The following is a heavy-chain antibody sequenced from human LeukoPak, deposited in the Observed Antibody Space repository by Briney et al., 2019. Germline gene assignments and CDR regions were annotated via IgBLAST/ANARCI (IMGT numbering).Heavy chain of an antibody. CDR3: ARQTGAGLFILP. J-gene: IGHJ4*02. V-gene: IGHV6-1*01. D-gene: IGHD3-3*01. Sequence: SQTLSLTCAISGDSVSSNSAAWNWIRQSPSRGLEWLGRTYYKSKWFNDYTVSVKSRIIINPDTSRNQFSLQLNSVTPEDTAVYYCARQTGAGLFILPGGQGTLVTVSS. CDR2: TYYKSKWFN. CDR1: GDSVSSNSAA.